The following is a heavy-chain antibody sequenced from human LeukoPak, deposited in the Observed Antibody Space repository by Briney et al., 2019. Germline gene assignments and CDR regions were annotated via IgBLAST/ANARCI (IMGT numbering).Heavy chain of an antibody. Sequence: SETLSLTCTVSGGSINYYYWSWIRQPPGKGLECIAYIYYSGSTNYNPSLKSRVTISVDTSKNQFSLKLSSVTAADTAVYYCARAGLRDDYNKSDAFDIWGQGTMVTVSS. D-gene: IGHD5-24*01. V-gene: IGHV4-59*01. CDR3: ARAGLRDDYNKSDAFDI. J-gene: IGHJ3*02. CDR1: GGSINYYY. CDR2: IYYSGST.